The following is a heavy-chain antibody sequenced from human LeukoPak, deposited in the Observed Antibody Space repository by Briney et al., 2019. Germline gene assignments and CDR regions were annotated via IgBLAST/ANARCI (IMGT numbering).Heavy chain of an antibody. D-gene: IGHD3-3*01. CDR2: ISSSGSTI. CDR1: GFTFSNYE. Sequence: GGSLRLSCAASGFTFSNYEMNWVRQAPGKGLEWVSYISSSGSTIYYADSVKGRFTISRDNAKNSLYLQMNSLRAEDTAVYYCASIGVVISTYYYYGMDVWGQGTTVTVSS. CDR3: ASIGVVISTYYYYGMDV. J-gene: IGHJ6*02. V-gene: IGHV3-48*03.